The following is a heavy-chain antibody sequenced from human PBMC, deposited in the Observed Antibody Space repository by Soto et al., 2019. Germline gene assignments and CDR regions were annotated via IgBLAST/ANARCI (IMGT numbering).Heavy chain of an antibody. D-gene: IGHD3-3*01. J-gene: IGHJ5*02. Sequence: GGSLRLSCAASGFTFSTFALHWVRQAPGEGLEWVALISHDGRIEKYADSVKGRFTISRDNSKNTLYMQMDSLRPEDTGVYYCARDGLPDDFRSGGYWFDPWGQGTQVTVSS. V-gene: IGHV3-30-3*01. CDR3: ARDGLPDDFRSGGYWFDP. CDR2: ISHDGRIE. CDR1: GFTFSTFA.